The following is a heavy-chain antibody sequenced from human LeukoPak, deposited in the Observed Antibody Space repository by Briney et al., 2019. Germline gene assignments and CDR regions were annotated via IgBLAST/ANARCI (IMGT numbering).Heavy chain of an antibody. V-gene: IGHV3-7*01. Sequence: GGSLRLSCAASGFTFSSYWMSWVRQAPGKGLEWVANIKQDGSGEYFVDSVKGRFTISRDNAKNSLYLQMNSLRAEDTAVYYCARSRTTYTSGWYTDFDYWGQGTLVTVSS. CDR3: ARSRTTYTSGWYTDFDY. CDR2: IKQDGSGE. CDR1: GFTFSSYW. D-gene: IGHD6-19*01. J-gene: IGHJ4*02.